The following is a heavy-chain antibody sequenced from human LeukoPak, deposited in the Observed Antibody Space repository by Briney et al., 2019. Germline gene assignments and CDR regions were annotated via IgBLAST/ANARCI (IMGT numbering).Heavy chain of an antibody. CDR3: ARLVGLSTTASY. V-gene: IGHV1-2*02. J-gene: IGHJ4*02. CDR2: INPTSGGT. D-gene: IGHD5/OR15-5a*01. Sequence: GASVKVSCKASGYTFIGYYLHWVRQAPRQGLEWMGWINPTSGGTNYAQKFQDRVTMTRDTSINTAYMELSRLTSDDTAVYYCARLVGLSTTASYWGQGTLVIVSS. CDR1: GYTFIGYY.